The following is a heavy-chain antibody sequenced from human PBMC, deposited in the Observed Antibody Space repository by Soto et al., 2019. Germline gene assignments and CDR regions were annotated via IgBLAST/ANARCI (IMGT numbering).Heavy chain of an antibody. Sequence: QVQLQESGPGLVKPSQTLSLTCTVSGGSISSGGYYWSWIRQHPGKGLEWIGYIYYSGSTYYNPSLKSRVNQSVDTSKNPFSLKLSSLAAADTAVYYCARAGYSYGPNPLLYWGQGTLVTVSS. CDR3: ARAGYSYGPNPLLY. V-gene: IGHV4-31*03. J-gene: IGHJ4*02. CDR1: GGSISSGGYY. D-gene: IGHD5-18*01. CDR2: IYYSGST.